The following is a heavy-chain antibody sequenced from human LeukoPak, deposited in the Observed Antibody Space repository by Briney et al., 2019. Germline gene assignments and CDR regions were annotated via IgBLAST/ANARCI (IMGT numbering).Heavy chain of an antibody. Sequence: GGSLRLSCAASGFTFSSYGMHWVRQAPGKGLEWVAFIRYDGSNKYYADSVKGRFTISRDNSKNTLYLQMDSLRAEDTAVYYCAKDTGYSSSWAHDYWGQGTLVTVSS. CDR2: IRYDGSNK. CDR1: GFTFSSYG. V-gene: IGHV3-30*02. CDR3: AKDTGYSSSWAHDY. D-gene: IGHD6-13*01. J-gene: IGHJ4*02.